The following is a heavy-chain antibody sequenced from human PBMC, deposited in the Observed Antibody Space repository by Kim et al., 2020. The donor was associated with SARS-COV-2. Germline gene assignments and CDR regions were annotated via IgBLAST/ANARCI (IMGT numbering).Heavy chain of an antibody. CDR2: IRNSGSTI. V-gene: IGHV3-48*02. CDR1: GFSFSGYD. Sequence: GGSLRLSCVVSGFSFSGYDMNWVRQAPGKGLEWVSYIRNSGSTIWYPDSVKGRFTISRDNAKNSLYLQMNSLSDEDTAVYYCAGVGLLGAYNMDVWGQGTRVTVSS. J-gene: IGHJ6*02. D-gene: IGHD3-16*01. CDR3: AGVGLLGAYNMDV.